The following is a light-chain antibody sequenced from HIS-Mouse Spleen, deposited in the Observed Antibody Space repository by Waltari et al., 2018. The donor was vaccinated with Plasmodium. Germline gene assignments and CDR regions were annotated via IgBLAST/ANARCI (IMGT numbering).Light chain of an antibody. CDR2: EDS. CDR3: YSTDSSGNHRV. J-gene: IGLJ3*02. CDR1: ALPKKY. Sequence: SYELTQPPSVSVSPGQTARITCSGDALPKKYAYWYQQKSGQAPLRVIYEDSKRPAGIPERFAGSSSGTMATVTISGAQVEDEADYYCYSTDSSGNHRVFGGGTKLTVL. V-gene: IGLV3-10*01.